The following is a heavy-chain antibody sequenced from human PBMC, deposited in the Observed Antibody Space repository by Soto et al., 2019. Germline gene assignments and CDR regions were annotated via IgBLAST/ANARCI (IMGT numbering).Heavy chain of an antibody. D-gene: IGHD3-3*01. Sequence: QVQLVQSGAEVKEPGSAVKVSCKAPADSFSSYGISWVRQAPGQGLEWMGGIIPIFCTKNYAEKFQGRGTITADESTNTAYMEVSSLRSEDTALYYCARVFPDGWVEPGVVRGYLDTWGRGTLVTVSS. V-gene: IGHV1-69*01. J-gene: IGHJ4*02. CDR2: IIPIFCTK. CDR1: ADSFSSYG. CDR3: ARVFPDGWVEPGVVRGYLDT.